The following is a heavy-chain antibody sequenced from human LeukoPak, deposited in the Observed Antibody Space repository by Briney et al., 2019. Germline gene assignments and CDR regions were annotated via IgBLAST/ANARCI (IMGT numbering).Heavy chain of an antibody. D-gene: IGHD3-9*01. J-gene: IGHJ3*02. CDR1: GFTFSSYA. V-gene: IGHV3-21*01. CDR2: ISSSSSYI. Sequence: GGSLRLSCAASGFTFSSYAMSWVRQAPGKGLEWVSSISSSSSYIYYADSVKGRFTISRDNAKNSLYLQMNSLRAEDTAVYYCARDPGSYYDILTGYGAFDIWGQGTMVTVSS. CDR3: ARDPGSYYDILTGYGAFDI.